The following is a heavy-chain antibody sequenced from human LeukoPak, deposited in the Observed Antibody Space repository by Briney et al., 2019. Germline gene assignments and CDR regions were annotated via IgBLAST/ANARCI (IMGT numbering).Heavy chain of an antibody. V-gene: IGHV1-18*01. CDR1: GYTFTSYG. CDR3: ARDIRWDYDFWSGFDY. D-gene: IGHD3-3*01. CDR2: ISAYNGNT. Sequence: ASVKVSCKASGYTFTSYGISWVRQAPGHGLEWMGWISAYNGNTNYAQKLQGRVTMTTDTSTSTAYMELRSLRSDDTAVYYCARDIRWDYDFWSGFDYWGQGTLVTVSS. J-gene: IGHJ4*02.